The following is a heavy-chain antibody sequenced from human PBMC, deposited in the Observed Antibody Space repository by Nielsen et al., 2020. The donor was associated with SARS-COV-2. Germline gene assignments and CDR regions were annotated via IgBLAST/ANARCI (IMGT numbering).Heavy chain of an antibody. D-gene: IGHD2-2*02. V-gene: IGHV3-7*01. J-gene: IGHJ5*02. CDR2: IKQDGSEK. CDR3: ARDLKGDIVVVPAAISEDDWFDP. Sequence: WIRQPPGKGLEWVANIKQDGSEKYYVDSVKGRFTISRDNAKNSLYLQMNSLRAEDTAVYYCARDLKGDIVVVPAAISEDDWFDPWGQGTLVTVSS.